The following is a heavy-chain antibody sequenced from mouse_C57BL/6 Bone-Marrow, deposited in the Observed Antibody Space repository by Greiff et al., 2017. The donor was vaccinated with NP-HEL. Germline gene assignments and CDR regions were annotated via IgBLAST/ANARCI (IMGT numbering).Heavy chain of an antibody. Sequence: VQLQQSGAELVRPGASVKLSCTASGFNIKDDYMHWVKQRPEQGLEWIGWIDPENGDTEYASKFQGKATITAATSSNTAYLQLSSLTSEDTAVYYCTPYYYAMDYWGQGTSVTVSS. CDR3: TPYYYAMDY. V-gene: IGHV14-4*01. CDR2: IDPENGDT. CDR1: GFNIKDDY. J-gene: IGHJ4*01.